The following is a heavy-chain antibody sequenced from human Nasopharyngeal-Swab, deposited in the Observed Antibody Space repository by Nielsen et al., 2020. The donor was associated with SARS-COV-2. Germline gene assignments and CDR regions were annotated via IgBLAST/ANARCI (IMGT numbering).Heavy chain of an antibody. CDR2: IIPIFGTA. CDR3: AREMTRIPTGGRGYFQH. V-gene: IGHV1-69*13. CDR1: GGTFISYA. J-gene: IGHJ1*01. Sequence: SVKVSCKASGGTFISYAISWVRQAPGQGLEWMGGIIPIFGTANYAQKFQGRVTITADESTSTAYMELSSLRSEDTAVYYCAREMTRIPTGGRGYFQHWGQGTLVTVSS. D-gene: IGHD1-14*01.